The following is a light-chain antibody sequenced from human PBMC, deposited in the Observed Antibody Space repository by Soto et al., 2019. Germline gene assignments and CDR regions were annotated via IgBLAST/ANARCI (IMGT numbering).Light chain of an antibody. J-gene: IGLJ1*01. CDR1: SSNIGAGYD. Sequence: QSVLTQPPSVSGAPGQRVTFSCTGSSSNIGAGYDVHWYQQLPGTAPKLLIYGNSNRPSGVPDRFSGSKSGTSASLAITGLQAEDEAGYYCQSYDSSLSGYVFGTGTKVTVL. CDR3: QSYDSSLSGYV. CDR2: GNS. V-gene: IGLV1-40*01.